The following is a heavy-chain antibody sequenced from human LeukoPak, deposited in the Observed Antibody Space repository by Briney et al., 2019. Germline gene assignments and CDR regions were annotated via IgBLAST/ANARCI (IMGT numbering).Heavy chain of an antibody. CDR3: AKDEVHYYGSGSYPDY. J-gene: IGHJ4*02. Sequence: PGGSLRLSCAASGFTFSSYGMHWVRQAPGKGLEWVAVISYDGSNKYYADSVKGRFTISRDNSKNTLYLQMSSLRAEDTAVYYCAKDEVHYYGSGSYPDYWGQGTLVTVSS. CDR2: ISYDGSNK. D-gene: IGHD3-10*01. CDR1: GFTFSSYG. V-gene: IGHV3-30*18.